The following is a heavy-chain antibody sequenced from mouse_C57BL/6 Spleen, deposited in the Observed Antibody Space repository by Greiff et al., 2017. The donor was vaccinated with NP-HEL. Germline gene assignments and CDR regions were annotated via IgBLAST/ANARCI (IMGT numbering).Heavy chain of an antibody. CDR2: INPSTGGT. J-gene: IGHJ3*01. V-gene: IGHV1-42*01. Sequence: VQLQQSGPELVKPGASVKISCKASGYSFTGYYMNWVKQSPEKSLEWIGEINPSTGGTTYNQKFKAKATLTVDKSSSTAYMQLKSLTSEDSAVYYCARSYYSTAWFAYWGQGTLVTVSA. CDR3: ARSYYSTAWFAY. CDR1: GYSFTGYY. D-gene: IGHD2-5*01.